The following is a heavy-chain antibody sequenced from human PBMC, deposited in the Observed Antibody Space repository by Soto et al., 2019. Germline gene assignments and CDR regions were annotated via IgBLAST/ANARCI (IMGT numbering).Heavy chain of an antibody. CDR3: ARGSMVRGPFYYYYGMDV. CDR2: ISSSSSYI. CDR1: GFTFSSYS. Sequence: EVQLVESGGGLVKPGGSLRLSCAASGFTFSSYSMNWVRQAPGKGLEWVSSISSSSSYIYYADSVKGRFTISRDNAKNSLYLQMNSLRAEDTDVYYCARGSMVRGPFYYYYGMDVWGQGTTVTVSS. V-gene: IGHV3-21*01. D-gene: IGHD3-10*01. J-gene: IGHJ6*02.